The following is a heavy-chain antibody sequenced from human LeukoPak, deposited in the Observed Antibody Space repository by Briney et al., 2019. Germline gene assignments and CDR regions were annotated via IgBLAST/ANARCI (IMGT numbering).Heavy chain of an antibody. CDR2: INHSGST. CDR3: AAGKTLYYGMDV. J-gene: IGHJ6*02. V-gene: IGHV4-34*01. CDR1: GGSFSGYY. Sequence: SETLSLTCAVYGGSFSGYYWSWTRQPPGKGLEWIGEINHSGSTNYNPSLKTRVTISVDTSKKQFSLKLSSVTAADTAVYYCAAGKTLYYGMDVWGQGATVADSS.